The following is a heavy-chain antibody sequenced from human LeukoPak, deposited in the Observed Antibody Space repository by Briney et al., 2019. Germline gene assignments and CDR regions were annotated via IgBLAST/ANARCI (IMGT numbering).Heavy chain of an antibody. CDR2: IIPIFGTA. V-gene: IGHV1-69*05. CDR3: AKESCTTVNPGVYYYYGMDV. D-gene: IGHD4-17*01. Sequence: SVKVSCKASGGTFSSCAISWVRQAPGQGLEWMGGIIPIFGTANYAQKFQGRVTITTDESTSTAYMELSSLRSEDTAVYYCAKESCTTVNPGVYYYYGMDVWGQGTTVTVSS. J-gene: IGHJ6*02. CDR1: GGTFSSCA.